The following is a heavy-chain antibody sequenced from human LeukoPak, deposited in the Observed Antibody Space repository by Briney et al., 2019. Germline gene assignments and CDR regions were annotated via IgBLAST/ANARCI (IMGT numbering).Heavy chain of an antibody. V-gene: IGHV3-23*01. Sequence: QTGGSLRLSCAASGITLSNYGMSWVRQAPGKGLEWVAGISGSGGRTNYADAVKGRFTISRDNAKNTLFLQMNSLRVEDTAVYFCAKRGVVIRVILVGFHKEAYYFDSWGQGALVTVSS. CDR1: GITLSNYG. CDR3: AKRGVVIRVILVGFHKEAYYFDS. D-gene: IGHD3-22*01. CDR2: ISGSGGRT. J-gene: IGHJ4*02.